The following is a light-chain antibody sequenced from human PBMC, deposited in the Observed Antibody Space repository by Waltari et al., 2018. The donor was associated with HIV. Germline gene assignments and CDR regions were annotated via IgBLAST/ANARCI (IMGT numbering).Light chain of an antibody. CDR3: AAWDDSLNGPV. V-gene: IGLV1-44*01. CDR2: SNN. CDR1: SSNIGSNT. J-gene: IGLJ3*02. Sequence: QSVLTQPPSASGTPGQRVTISCSGSSSNIGSNTVNWYQQLPGTAPKLLIYSNNQRPSGFPDGFSGSKSGTSASLAIRGLQSEEEAVYYCAAWDDSLNGPVCGGGTKLTVL.